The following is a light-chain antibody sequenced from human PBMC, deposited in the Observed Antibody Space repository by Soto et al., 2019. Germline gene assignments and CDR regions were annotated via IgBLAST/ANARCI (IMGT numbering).Light chain of an antibody. Sequence: DIQMTQSPSSVSASVGDRVTITCRATQGLIGSLAWYQQKPGKAPKLLISVTSRLQSGVPSRFSGSAYGTDFTLTIDSLQPEDLATYYCQQGHNWPLTFGQGTRLEIK. CDR3: QQGHNWPLT. J-gene: IGKJ5*01. CDR2: VTS. CDR1: QGLIGS. V-gene: IGKV1-12*01.